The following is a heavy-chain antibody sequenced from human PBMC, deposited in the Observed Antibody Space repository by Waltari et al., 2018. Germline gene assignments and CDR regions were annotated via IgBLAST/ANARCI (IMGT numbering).Heavy chain of an antibody. CDR3: AKDPVRYGSGRRPYYYGMDV. CDR1: GFTFRSYA. D-gene: IGHD3-10*01. V-gene: IGHV3-23*01. J-gene: IGHJ6*02. CDR2: ISGSGGST. Sequence: EVQLLESGGGLVQPGGSLSLSCPASGFTFRSYAISWVRQAPGKGLEWVSAISGSGGSTYYADSVKGRFTISRDNSKNTLYLQMNSLRAEDTAVYYCAKDPVRYGSGRRPYYYGMDVWGQGTTVTVSS.